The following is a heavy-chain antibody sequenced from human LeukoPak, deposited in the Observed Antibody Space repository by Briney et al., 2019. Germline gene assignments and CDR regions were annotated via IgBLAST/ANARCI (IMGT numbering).Heavy chain of an antibody. CDR2: IYTSGST. D-gene: IGHD6-19*01. V-gene: IGHV4-4*07. Sequence: PSETLSLTCAVYGGSFSGYYWSWIRQPAGKGLEWIGRIYTSGSTDYNPSLKSRVTMSVDTSKNQFSLKLSSVTAADTAVYYCAREMAVAYGTDAFDIWGQGTMVTVSS. CDR3: AREMAVAYGTDAFDI. J-gene: IGHJ3*02. CDR1: GGSFSGYY.